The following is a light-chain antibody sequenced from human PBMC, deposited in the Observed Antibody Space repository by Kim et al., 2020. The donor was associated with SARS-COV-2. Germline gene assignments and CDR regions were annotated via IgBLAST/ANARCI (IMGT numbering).Light chain of an antibody. V-gene: IGKV1-12*01. CDR1: QGSSYW. J-gene: IGKJ4*01. CDR3: QHAAAFPV. CDR2: AAS. Sequence: VSASVGDRVTITCRASQGSSYWLAWYQQKPGKAPQLLIYAASTLQSGVPSRFSGTGSGTDFTLTISSLQPEDFATYYCQHAAAFPVFGGGTKLEI.